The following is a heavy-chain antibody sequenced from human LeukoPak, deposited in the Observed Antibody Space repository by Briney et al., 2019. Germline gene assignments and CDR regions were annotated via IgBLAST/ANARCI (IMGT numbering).Heavy chain of an antibody. CDR1: GASITSYY. CDR3: VRGYCSGATCYHFDY. CDR2: FYYSGSD. J-gene: IGHJ4*02. D-gene: IGHD2-15*01. Sequence: SETLSLTCTVSGASITSYYWNWIRQPPGKGLEWIGYFYYSGSDNYNPSLKCRITISVDTSKNQFSLKLSSVTAADTAVYYCVRGYCSGATCYHFDYWGQGTLVTVSS. V-gene: IGHV4-59*01.